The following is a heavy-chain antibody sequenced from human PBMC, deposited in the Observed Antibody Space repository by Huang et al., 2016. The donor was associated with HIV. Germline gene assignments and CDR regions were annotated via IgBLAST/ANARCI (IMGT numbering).Heavy chain of an antibody. CDR1: GFTFSSYA. CDR3: AKDADTSGYDVLGPFGS. CDR2: ITDGINNR. J-gene: IGHJ4*02. V-gene: IGHV3-23*01. Sequence: EVLLLESGGGLVQPGGSLRLSCVASGFTFSSYAMSWVRQDQGKGLEWVSGITDGINNRYYAHSVKGRFAVSRDDSTNTLYLQMNSLRAEDTAVYYCAKDADTSGYDVLGPFGSWGQGTLVTVSS. D-gene: IGHD3-3*01.